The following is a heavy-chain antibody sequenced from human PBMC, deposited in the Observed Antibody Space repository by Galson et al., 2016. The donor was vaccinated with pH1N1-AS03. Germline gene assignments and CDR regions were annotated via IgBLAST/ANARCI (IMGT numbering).Heavy chain of an antibody. Sequence: SLRLSCAASGFTFSNYEMNWVRQAPGKGLYWVAVISYDGSYTYYADSVKGRFTISRDNAKNSLYLQMNSLRADDTAVYYCARGWYDIWTGYLVDPFDYWGQGALVTVSS. D-gene: IGHD3-9*01. CDR1: GFTFSNYE. J-gene: IGHJ4*02. CDR2: ISYDGSYT. V-gene: IGHV3-30-3*01. CDR3: ARGWYDIWTGYLVDPFDY.